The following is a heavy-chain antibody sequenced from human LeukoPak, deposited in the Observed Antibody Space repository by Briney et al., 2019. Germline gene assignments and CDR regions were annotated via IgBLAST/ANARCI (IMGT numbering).Heavy chain of an antibody. CDR2: IYSSGST. D-gene: IGHD3-10*01. CDR1: GGSSSSYY. Sequence: SETLSLTCTVSGGSSSSYYWSWIRQPAGKGLEWIGRIYSSGSTNYNPSLKSRVTMSVDTSKNQFSLLLTSVTAADTAVYYCARGYGSGSYNNFNQWGQGLLVAVSS. J-gene: IGHJ4*02. CDR3: ARGYGSGSYNNFNQ. V-gene: IGHV4-4*07.